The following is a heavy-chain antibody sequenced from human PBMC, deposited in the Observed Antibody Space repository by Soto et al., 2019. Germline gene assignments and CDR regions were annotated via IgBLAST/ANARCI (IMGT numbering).Heavy chain of an antibody. V-gene: IGHV3-23*01. CDR2: IGGRGETT. J-gene: IGHJ4*02. D-gene: IGHD3-22*01. CDR3: TRVQYYQDTSGWLSHFDS. CDR1: GLTFSNYA. Sequence: SLRLSCAASGLTFSNYAMSWVRQAPGKGLEWVSSIGGRGETTYYADSVEGRFTISRDISKNALYLQMNSLRVDDTAVYYCTRVQYYQDTSGWLSHFDSWGQGILVTVSS.